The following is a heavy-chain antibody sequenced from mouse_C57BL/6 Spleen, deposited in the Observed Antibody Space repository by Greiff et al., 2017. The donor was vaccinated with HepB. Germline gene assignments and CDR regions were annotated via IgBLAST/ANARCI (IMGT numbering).Heavy chain of an antibody. Sequence: VQLQQSGPELVKPGASVKISCKASGYSFTSYYIHWVKQRPGQGLEWIGWIYPGSGNTKYNEKFKGKATLTADTSSSTAYMQLSILTSEDSAVYYCTSPYDSSLNYYAMDYWGQGTSVTVSS. CDR1: GYSFTSYY. V-gene: IGHV1-66*01. CDR2: IYPGSGNT. D-gene: IGHD1-1*01. J-gene: IGHJ4*01. CDR3: TSPYDSSLNYYAMDY.